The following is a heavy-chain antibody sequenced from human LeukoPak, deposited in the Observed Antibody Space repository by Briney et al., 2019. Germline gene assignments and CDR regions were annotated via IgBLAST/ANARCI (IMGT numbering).Heavy chain of an antibody. V-gene: IGHV1-3*01. Sequence: GASVKVSCKASGYTFTSYSIHWVRQAPGQRLEWMGWINAGNGDTKYSQKFQGRVTITRDKSASTAYMELSSLRSEDTAVYYCARSRSCDYWGQGTLVTVSS. CDR2: INAGNGDT. CDR1: GYTFTSYS. CDR3: ARSRSCDY. J-gene: IGHJ4*02.